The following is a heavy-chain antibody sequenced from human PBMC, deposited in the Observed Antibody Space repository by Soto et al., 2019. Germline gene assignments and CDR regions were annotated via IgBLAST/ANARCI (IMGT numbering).Heavy chain of an antibody. J-gene: IGHJ4*02. V-gene: IGHV4-39*01. CDR1: GGSITGGSISSTTYY. Sequence: SETLSLTCTVSGGSITGGSISSTTYYWGWMRQPPEKGLEWIASFFIGGNTYYNPSLKSRVTTSVDRSKNQFSLKLSSVTAADTAVYYCARGPLYMVRGVIALYYFDYWGQGTLVTVSS. CDR2: FFIGGNT. D-gene: IGHD3-10*01. CDR3: ARGPLYMVRGVIALYYFDY.